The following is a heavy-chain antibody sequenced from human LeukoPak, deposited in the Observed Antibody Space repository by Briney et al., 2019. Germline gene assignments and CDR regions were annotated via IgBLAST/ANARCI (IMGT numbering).Heavy chain of an antibody. J-gene: IGHJ4*02. Sequence: PGGSLRLSCAASGFTFSSYAMSWVRQAPGKGLEWVSAISGSGGSTYYADSVKGRFTISRDNSKNTLYLQMNSLRAEVTAVYYCAKDINWNYTGPHYWGQGTLVTVSS. CDR2: ISGSGGST. CDR3: AKDINWNYTGPHY. V-gene: IGHV3-23*01. CDR1: GFTFSSYA. D-gene: IGHD1-7*01.